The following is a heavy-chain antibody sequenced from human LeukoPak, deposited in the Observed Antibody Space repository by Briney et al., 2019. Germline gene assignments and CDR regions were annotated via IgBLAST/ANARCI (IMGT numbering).Heavy chain of an antibody. J-gene: IGHJ4*02. CDR3: ARDTVYSGYELFDY. CDR1: GCTFSSYG. D-gene: IGHD5-12*01. Sequence: GASVKVSCKASGCTFSSYGISWVRQAPGQGLEWMGWIIPIFGTANYAQKFQGRVTITADKSTSTAYMELRSLRSEDTAVYYCARDTVYSGYELFDYWGQGTLVTVSS. V-gene: IGHV1-69*06. CDR2: IIPIFGTA.